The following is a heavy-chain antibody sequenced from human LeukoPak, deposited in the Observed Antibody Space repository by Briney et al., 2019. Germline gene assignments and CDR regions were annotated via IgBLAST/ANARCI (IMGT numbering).Heavy chain of an antibody. CDR1: GFTFDDFG. V-gene: IGHV3-20*04. J-gene: IGHJ3*01. CDR2: INWSGART. D-gene: IGHD1-1*01. Sequence: PAGSLRLSCAASGFTFDDFGKSWVCHGPGKGLQWVAGINWSGARTTYADSVKGRFTVSRDNAKSSLHLQMNNLRAEDTAFYYWARGWSEDLIDVFDVWGQGTLVTVS. CDR3: ARGWSEDLIDVFDV.